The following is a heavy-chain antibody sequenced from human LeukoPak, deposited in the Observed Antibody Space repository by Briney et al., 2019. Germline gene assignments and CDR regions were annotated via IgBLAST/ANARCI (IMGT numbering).Heavy chain of an antibody. CDR1: GYMFITHW. CDR3: ARHRTPYCGAGCLPDSMDV. Sequence: GESLKISCKGSGYMFITHWIGWVRQMPGKGLEWMGIIYPEDSDTRYSPSFQGHVTSSVDKSSNTAFLQWSGLKASDTAMYFCARHRTPYCGAGCLPDSMDVWGKGTTVTVSS. V-gene: IGHV5-51*01. CDR2: IYPEDSDT. D-gene: IGHD2-21*01. J-gene: IGHJ6*03.